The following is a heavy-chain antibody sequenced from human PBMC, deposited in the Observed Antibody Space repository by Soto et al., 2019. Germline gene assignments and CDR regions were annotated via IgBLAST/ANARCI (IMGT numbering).Heavy chain of an antibody. V-gene: IGHV3-23*01. CDR3: AKDLGFGELCFDY. D-gene: IGHD3-10*01. CDR1: GFTFSSYA. J-gene: IGHJ4*02. CDR2: ISGSGGST. Sequence: EVQLLESGGGLVQPGGSLRLSCAASGFTFSSYAMSRVRQAPGKGLEWVSAISGSGGSTYYADSVKGRFTISRDNSKNTLYLQMNSLRAEDTAVYYCAKDLGFGELCFDYWGQGTLVTVSS.